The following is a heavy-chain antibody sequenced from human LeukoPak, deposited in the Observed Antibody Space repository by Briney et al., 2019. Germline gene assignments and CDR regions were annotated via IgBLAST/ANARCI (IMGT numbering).Heavy chain of an antibody. V-gene: IGHV1-69*02. CDR3: ARVPYSYGYKDY. CDR1: GGTFSSYT. D-gene: IGHD5-18*01. J-gene: IGHJ4*02. CDR2: IIPILGIA. Sequence: SVKVSCKASGGTFSSYTISWVRQAPGQGLEWMGRIIPILGIANYEQKFQGRVTITADKSTSTAYMELSSLRSEDTAVYYCARVPYSYGYKDYWGQGTLVTVSS.